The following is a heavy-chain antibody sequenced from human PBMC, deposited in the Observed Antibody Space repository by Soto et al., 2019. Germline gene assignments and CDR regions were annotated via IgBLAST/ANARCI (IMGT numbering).Heavy chain of an antibody. Sequence: QVQLVQSGTEVKKPGSSVKVSCKASGGNFGDYAITWVRQAPGHGLEWMGRIIPIIGTANYAQKFQDRVMISADRSTTTAYMEMSSLRSEDTAVYYCARGYYEFWSGPDPYAFYYYGMDVWGQGTTVTVSS. D-gene: IGHD3-3*01. CDR1: GGNFGDYA. J-gene: IGHJ6*02. V-gene: IGHV1-69*06. CDR3: ARGYYEFWSGPDPYAFYYYGMDV. CDR2: IIPIIGTA.